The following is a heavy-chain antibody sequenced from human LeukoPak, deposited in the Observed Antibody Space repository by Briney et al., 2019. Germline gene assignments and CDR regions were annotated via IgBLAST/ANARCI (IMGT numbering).Heavy chain of an antibody. Sequence: SETLSLTCAVYGGSFSGYYWSWIRQPPGKGLEWIGEINHSGSTNYNPSLKSRVTISVDTSKNQFSLKLSSVTAADTAVYYCARVSGTQYYDFWSGYSGYYYMDVWGKGTTVPVSS. CDR1: GGSFSGYY. D-gene: IGHD3-3*01. J-gene: IGHJ6*03. CDR3: ARVSGTQYYDFWSGYSGYYYMDV. CDR2: INHSGST. V-gene: IGHV4-34*01.